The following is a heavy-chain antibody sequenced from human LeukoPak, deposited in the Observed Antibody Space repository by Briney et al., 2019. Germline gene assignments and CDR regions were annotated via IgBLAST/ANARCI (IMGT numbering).Heavy chain of an antibody. CDR2: IYATGST. Sequence: PSETLSLTCTVSGGSISSYYWNWIRQPAGKGLEWIGRIYATGSTNYNPSLKSRVTMSIDTSNNQFSLKLSSVTAADTAVYYCARGTSSSSWYRYWGQGTLVTVSS. CDR1: GGSISSYY. CDR3: ARGTSSSSWYRY. D-gene: IGHD6-13*01. V-gene: IGHV4-4*07. J-gene: IGHJ4*02.